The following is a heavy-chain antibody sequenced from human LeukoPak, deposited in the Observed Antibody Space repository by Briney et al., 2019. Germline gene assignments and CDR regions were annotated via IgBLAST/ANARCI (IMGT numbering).Heavy chain of an antibody. D-gene: IGHD3-10*01. V-gene: IGHV5-51*01. CDR1: GYSFTSYW. Sequence: GESLKISCKGSGYSFTSYWIGWVRQMPGKGLEWMGIIYPGDSDTRYSPSFQGQVTISADKSISTAYLQWSSLKASDTAMYYCARRRGYYGSGTDRWGDFDYWGHGTLVTVSS. CDR2: IYPGDSDT. CDR3: ARRRGYYGSGTDRWGDFDY. J-gene: IGHJ4*01.